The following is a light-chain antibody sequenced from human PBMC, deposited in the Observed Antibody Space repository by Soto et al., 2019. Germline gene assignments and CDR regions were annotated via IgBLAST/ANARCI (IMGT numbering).Light chain of an antibody. CDR2: HAS. V-gene: IGKV3D-15*01. CDR3: QQYNDWPPIT. J-gene: IGKJ5*01. Sequence: EIVMTQSPVTLSMSPGEGATLSCRASQSVSINLAWFQLRPGQAPRLLIYHASTRATGIPARFSGSGSGTEFTLSISSLQSEDFGVYYCQQYNDWPPITFGQGTRLDIK. CDR1: QSVSIN.